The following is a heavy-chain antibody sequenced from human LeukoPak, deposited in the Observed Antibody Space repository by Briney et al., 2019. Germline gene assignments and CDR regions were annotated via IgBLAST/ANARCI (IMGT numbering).Heavy chain of an antibody. V-gene: IGHV4-59*01. CDR3: ARAGNYLGLTAFDI. J-gene: IGHJ3*02. CDR2: IYYIGST. CDR1: GGSISSYY. Sequence: NPSETLSLTCTVSGGSISSYYWSWIRQPPGKGLEWIGFIYYIGSTNYNPSLKSRVTISVDTSKTQFSLKLTSVTAADTAVYYCARAGNYLGLTAFDIWGQGTMVTVSS. D-gene: IGHD1-7*01.